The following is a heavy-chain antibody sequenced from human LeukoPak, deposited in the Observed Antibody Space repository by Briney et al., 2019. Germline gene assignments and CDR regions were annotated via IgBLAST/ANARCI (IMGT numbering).Heavy chain of an antibody. V-gene: IGHV4-34*01. J-gene: IGHJ6*02. Sequence: SETLSLTCAVCGGSFSGYYWSWIRQPPGKGLEWIGEINHSGSTNYNPSLKSRVTISVDTSKNQFSLKLSSVTAADTAVYYCARAPIFGVVILYYYGMDVWGQGTTVTVSS. D-gene: IGHD3-3*01. CDR2: INHSGST. CDR1: GGSFSGYY. CDR3: ARAPIFGVVILYYYGMDV.